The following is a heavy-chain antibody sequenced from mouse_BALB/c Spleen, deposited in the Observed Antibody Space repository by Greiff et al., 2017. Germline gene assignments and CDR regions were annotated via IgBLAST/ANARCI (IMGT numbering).Heavy chain of an antibody. V-gene: IGHV1S16*01. J-gene: IGHJ3*01. CDR1: GYTFTSYY. D-gene: IGHD1-3*01. CDR3: TGKGFAY. CDR2: INPSNGGT. Sequence: VQLQESGAELVKPGASVKLSCKASGYTFTSYYMYWVKQRPGQGLEWIGEINPSNGGTNFNEKFKSKATLTVDKSSSTAYMQLSSLTSEDSAVYYCTGKGFAYWGQGTLVTVSA.